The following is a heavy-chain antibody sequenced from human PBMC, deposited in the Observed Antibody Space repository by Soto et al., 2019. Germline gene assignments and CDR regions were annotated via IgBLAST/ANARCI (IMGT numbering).Heavy chain of an antibody. CDR1: GFTFSTFA. CDR2: ISASGGST. Sequence: PGGSLRLSCAASGFTFSTFAMSWVRQAPGKGMEWVSAISASGGSTYNADSVKGRFTISRDNAKNTLYLQMNSLRAEDTAVYFCAKDGDYESYGSYYPGRSKTYSGMDVWGQGTLVTVSS. D-gene: IGHD3-22*01. CDR3: AKDGDYESYGSYYPGRSKTYSGMDV. J-gene: IGHJ6*02. V-gene: IGHV3-23*01.